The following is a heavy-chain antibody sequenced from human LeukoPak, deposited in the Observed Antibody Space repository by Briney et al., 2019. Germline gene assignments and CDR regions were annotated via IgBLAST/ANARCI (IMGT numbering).Heavy chain of an antibody. J-gene: IGHJ4*02. CDR1: GFTFSSYG. CDR3: ANRGYSGYDPNDY. Sequence: GGSLRLSCAASGFTFSSYGMSWVRQAPGKGLEWVSAISGSGGSTYYADSVKGWFTISRDDSKNTLYLQMNSLRAEDTAVYYCANRGYSGYDPNDYWGQGTLVTVSS. CDR2: ISGSGGST. V-gene: IGHV3-23*01. D-gene: IGHD5-12*01.